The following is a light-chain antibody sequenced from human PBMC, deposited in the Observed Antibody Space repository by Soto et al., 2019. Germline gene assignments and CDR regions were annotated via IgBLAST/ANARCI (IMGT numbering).Light chain of an antibody. J-gene: IGKJ1*01. Sequence: EIVMTQSRATLTMSTGERAILSCRASQSVSSKLAWYQQKPGQAPRVLIYGASTRATGIPARFSGSGSGTEFTLTISSLQTEDFAVYYCQHYNDWPPTWTFGQGTKV. CDR3: QHYNDWPPTWT. V-gene: IGKV3-15*01. CDR1: QSVSSK. CDR2: GAS.